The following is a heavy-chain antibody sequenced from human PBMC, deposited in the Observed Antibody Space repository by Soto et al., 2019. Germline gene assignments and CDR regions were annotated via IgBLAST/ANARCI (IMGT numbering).Heavy chain of an antibody. V-gene: IGHV4-31*03. J-gene: IGHJ6*02. Sequence: SETLSLTCTVSGGSISSGGYYWSWIRQHPGKGLEWIGYIYYSGSTYYNPSLKSRVTISVDTSKNQFSLKLSSVTAADTAVYYCARDLRFRGFYGMDVRGQGTTGTVSS. D-gene: IGHD3-10*01. CDR1: GGSISSGGYY. CDR2: IYYSGST. CDR3: ARDLRFRGFYGMDV.